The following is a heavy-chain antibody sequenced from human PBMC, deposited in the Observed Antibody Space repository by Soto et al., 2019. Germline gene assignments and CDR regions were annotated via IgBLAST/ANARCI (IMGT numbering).Heavy chain of an antibody. V-gene: IGHV4-31*03. J-gene: IGHJ5*02. CDR1: GGTSSSGGYY. D-gene: IGHD6-13*01. Sequence: SETLSLTCTVSGGTSSSGGYYWSWIRQHPGKGLEWIGYIYYSGSTYYNPSLKSRVTISVDTSKNQFSLKLSSVTAADTAVYYCARSVGLEGQQLVPWFDPWGQGTLVTVSS. CDR3: ARSVGLEGQQLVPWFDP. CDR2: IYYSGST.